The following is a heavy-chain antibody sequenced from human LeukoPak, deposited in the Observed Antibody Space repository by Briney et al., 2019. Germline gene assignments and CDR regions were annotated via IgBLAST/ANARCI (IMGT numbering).Heavy chain of an antibody. J-gene: IGHJ3*02. CDR2: IHYSGST. CDR3: ARWGGSYYYDSSGDPNAFDI. V-gene: IGHV4-59*01. Sequence: PSETLSLTCTVSGGSISSYYWSWIRQPPGKGLEWIGYIHYSGSTNYNPSLKSRVTISVDTSKNQFSLKLSSVTAADTAVYYCARWGGSYYYDSSGDPNAFDIWGQGTMVTVSS. CDR1: GGSISSYY. D-gene: IGHD3-22*01.